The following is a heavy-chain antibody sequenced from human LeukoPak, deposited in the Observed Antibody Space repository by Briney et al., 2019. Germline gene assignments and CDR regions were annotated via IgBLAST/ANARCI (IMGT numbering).Heavy chain of an antibody. Sequence: ASVKVSCKASGGTFSSYAISWVRQAPGQGLEWMGGIIPFFGTANYAQKFQGRVTITADESTSTAYMELSSLRSEDTAVYYCAREGTGTTFPYYYYGMDVWGQGTTVTVSS. CDR3: AREGTGTTFPYYYYGMDV. D-gene: IGHD1-7*01. V-gene: IGHV1-69*13. J-gene: IGHJ6*02. CDR2: IIPFFGTA. CDR1: GGTFSSYA.